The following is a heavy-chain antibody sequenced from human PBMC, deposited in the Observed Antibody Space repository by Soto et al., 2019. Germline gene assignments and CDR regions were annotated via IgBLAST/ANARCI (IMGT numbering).Heavy chain of an antibody. CDR3: ARHVTQQLVPGRVDY. CDR2: ISYSGTT. D-gene: IGHD6-13*01. J-gene: IGHJ4*02. V-gene: IGHV4-39*01. CDR1: GDSISSSDYY. Sequence: SETLSLTCTVSGDSISSSDYYWGWIRQPPGKGLEWLGSISYSGTTYFNPSLRSRVTISVDTSKNQFSLNLSSVTAADTTVYYCARHVTQQLVPGRVDYWGQGTLVTVSS.